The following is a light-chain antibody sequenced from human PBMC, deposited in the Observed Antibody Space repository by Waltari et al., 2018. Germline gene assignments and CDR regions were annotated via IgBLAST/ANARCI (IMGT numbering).Light chain of an antibody. Sequence: DIQLTQSPSFLSASVGDRVTITCRASQGISSYLVWYQQKPGKAPKVLISAASTLQTGVPSRFSGSGSGTEFTLTISSLQPEDFATYYCQQSYDIRSFGQGTTVEI. CDR3: QQSYDIRS. V-gene: IGKV1-9*01. CDR1: QGISSY. J-gene: IGKJ1*01. CDR2: AAS.